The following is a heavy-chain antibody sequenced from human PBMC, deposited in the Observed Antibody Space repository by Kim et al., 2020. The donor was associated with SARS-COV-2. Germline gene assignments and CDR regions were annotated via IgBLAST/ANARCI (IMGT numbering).Heavy chain of an antibody. D-gene: IGHD6-6*01. V-gene: IGHV1-18*04. J-gene: IGHJ3*02. CDR2: ISAYNGNT. Sequence: ASVKVSCKASGYTFTSYGISWVRQAPGQGLEWMGWISAYNGNTNYAQKLQGRVTMTTDTSTSTAYMELRSLRSDDTAVYYCARRTHYSSSSGAFDIWGQGTMVTVSS. CDR3: ARRTHYSSSSGAFDI. CDR1: GYTFTSYG.